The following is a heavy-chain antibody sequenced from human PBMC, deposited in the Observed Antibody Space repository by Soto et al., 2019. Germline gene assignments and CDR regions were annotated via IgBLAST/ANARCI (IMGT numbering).Heavy chain of an antibody. Sequence: SETLSLTCTVSGGSFSGYFWTWIRQPPGKGLEWLAEINHSGITNYNPSKNQFSLKLSSVTAADTAVYYCAREQYYYDSSGYYYVGAFDIWGQGTMVTVSS. CDR1: GGSFSGYF. CDR3: AREQYYYDSSGYYYVGAFDI. J-gene: IGHJ3*02. V-gene: IGHV4-34*10. D-gene: IGHD3-22*01. CDR2: INHSGIT.